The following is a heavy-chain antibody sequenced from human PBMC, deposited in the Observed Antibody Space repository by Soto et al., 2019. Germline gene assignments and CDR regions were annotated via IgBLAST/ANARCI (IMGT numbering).Heavy chain of an antibody. CDR2: IYYSGST. CDR3: ARGFMYFDY. CDR1: GGSISSYY. V-gene: IGHV4-59*01. J-gene: IGHJ4*02. D-gene: IGHD3-16*01. Sequence: SETLSLTCTVSGGSISSYYWSWIRQPPGKGLEWIGYIYYSGSTYYNPSLKSRVTISVDTSKNQLSLKVSSVTAADTAVYYCARGFMYFDYWGQGTLVTVSS.